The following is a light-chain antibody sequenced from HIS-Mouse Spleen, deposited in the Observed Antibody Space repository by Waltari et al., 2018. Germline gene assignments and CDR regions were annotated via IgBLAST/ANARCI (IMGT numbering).Light chain of an antibody. CDR1: KLGDKY. Sequence: SYELTQPPSVSVSPGQTASITSSGDKLGDKYACWYQQKPGQSPVLVIYQDSKRPSGIPERFSGSNSGNTATLTISGTQAMDEADYYCQAWDSSVWVFGGGTKLTVL. CDR3: QAWDSSVWV. CDR2: QDS. J-gene: IGLJ3*02. V-gene: IGLV3-1*01.